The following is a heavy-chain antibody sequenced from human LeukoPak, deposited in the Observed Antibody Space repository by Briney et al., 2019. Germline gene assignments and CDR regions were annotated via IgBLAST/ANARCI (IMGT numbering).Heavy chain of an antibody. Sequence: SETLSLTCTVSGGSISSYYWSWIRQPPGKGLEWIGYIYYSGSTNYNPSLKSRVTISVDTSKNQFSLKLSSVTAADTAVYYCASFRAVAGNDYWGQGTLVTVSS. CDR3: ASFRAVAGNDY. J-gene: IGHJ4*02. CDR1: GGSISSYY. CDR2: IYYSGST. V-gene: IGHV4-59*12. D-gene: IGHD6-19*01.